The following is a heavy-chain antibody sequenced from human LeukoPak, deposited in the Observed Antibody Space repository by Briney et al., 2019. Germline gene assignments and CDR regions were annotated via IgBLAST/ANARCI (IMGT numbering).Heavy chain of an antibody. V-gene: IGHV5-51*01. CDR3: SSHVLQFVEWGANDP. Sequence: GESLILSGKGSGHSFTSYWIGSTRPLPRTGVEWMGLIYPADSDTRYSPSFQGQVTISADKSISTAYLQWSRLKASDTAIYYCSSHVLQFVEWGANDPWGQGTLVTVSS. CDR2: IYPADSDT. J-gene: IGHJ5*02. CDR1: GHSFTSYW. D-gene: IGHD3-3*01.